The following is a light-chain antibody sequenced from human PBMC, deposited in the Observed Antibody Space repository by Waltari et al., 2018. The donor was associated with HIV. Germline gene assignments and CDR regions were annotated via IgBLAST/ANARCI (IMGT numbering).Light chain of an antibody. CDR1: SSDVGAYNL. J-gene: IGLJ3*02. CDR3: CSYVSEIVPCV. V-gene: IGLV2-23*02. CDR2: DVS. Sequence: QTALTQPASVSGSTGQSITISCTGTSSDVGAYNLVSWYQQHQGKAPRLIIYDVSERPAGVSNRCTGSKSGNTASLTISGLQAEDEADYYCCSYVSEIVPCVFGGGTKLTVL.